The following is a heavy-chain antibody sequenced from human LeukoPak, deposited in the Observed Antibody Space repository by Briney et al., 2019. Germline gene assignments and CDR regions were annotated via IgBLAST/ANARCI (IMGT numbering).Heavy chain of an antibody. CDR2: IYYSGLT. V-gene: IGHV4-39*07. J-gene: IGHJ4*02. Sequence: SETLSLTCTVSGGSISSSSYYWAWIRQPPGKGLEWIGSIYYSGLTNYSPSLKSRVTISLDTSKNQFSLNINFVTAADTAVYYCARDVPGGRNDYWGQGTLVTVSS. CDR1: GGSISSSSYY. D-gene: IGHD3-16*01. CDR3: ARDVPGGRNDY.